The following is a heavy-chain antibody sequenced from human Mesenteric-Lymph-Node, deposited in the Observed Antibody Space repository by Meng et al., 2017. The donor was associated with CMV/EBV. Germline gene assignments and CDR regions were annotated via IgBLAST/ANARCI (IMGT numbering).Heavy chain of an antibody. CDR2: INHSGST. J-gene: IGHJ4*02. CDR1: GGSFSGYY. Sequence: QVQRQPWGAGLLKPSETLSLTCAVYGGSFSGYYWSWIRQPPGKGLEWIGEINHSGSTNYNPSLKSRVTISVDTSKNQFSLKLSSVTAADTAVYYCARHQRWLKSEGGFNYWGQGTLVTVSS. CDR3: ARHQRWLKSEGGFNY. D-gene: IGHD4-23*01. V-gene: IGHV4-34*01.